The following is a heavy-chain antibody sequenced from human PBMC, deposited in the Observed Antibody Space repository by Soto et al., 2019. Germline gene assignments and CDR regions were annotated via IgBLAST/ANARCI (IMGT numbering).Heavy chain of an antibody. Sequence: ASETLSLTCTVSGGSISSFGYYWGWIRQSPGKGLEWIGEITHSGSTNYNPSLKSRVTISVDTSKNQFSLKLSSVTAADTAVYYCARTGWYSSSFRYYYMDVWGKGTTVTVSS. D-gene: IGHD6-13*01. CDR3: ARTGWYSSSFRYYYMDV. J-gene: IGHJ6*03. CDR2: ITHSGST. V-gene: IGHV4-39*07. CDR1: GGSISSFGYY.